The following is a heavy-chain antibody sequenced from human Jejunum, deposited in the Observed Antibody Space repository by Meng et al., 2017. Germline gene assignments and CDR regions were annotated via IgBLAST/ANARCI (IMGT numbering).Heavy chain of an antibody. D-gene: IGHD1-26*01. CDR1: DDSITSSTYY. Sequence: QLQLQESGPGLVKPSETLSLTCTVSDDSITSSTYYWGWTRQPPGRGLGWIGSIYYSGNTHYSSSLKSRVSISVDTSKNHFSPRLSSVTAADTAVYYCARRIRGGSYLGWGQGTLVTVSS. CDR3: ARRIRGGSYLG. V-gene: IGHV4-39*02. J-gene: IGHJ4*02. CDR2: IYYSGNT.